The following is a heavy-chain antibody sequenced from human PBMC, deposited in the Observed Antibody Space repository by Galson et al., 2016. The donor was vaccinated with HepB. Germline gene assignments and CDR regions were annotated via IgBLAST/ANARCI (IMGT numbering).Heavy chain of an antibody. Sequence: SLRLSCAASGFTFSNYAMSWVRQAPGKGLEWVAVISYDGRDKNYAESLKGRITISRDNSNNTLYLQMNSLRAEDTALYYCARTTIRYFDWSPVDYWGQGTLVTVSS. CDR2: ISYDGRDK. CDR3: ARTTIRYFDWSPVDY. D-gene: IGHD3-9*01. CDR1: GFTFSNYA. V-gene: IGHV3-30*04. J-gene: IGHJ4*02.